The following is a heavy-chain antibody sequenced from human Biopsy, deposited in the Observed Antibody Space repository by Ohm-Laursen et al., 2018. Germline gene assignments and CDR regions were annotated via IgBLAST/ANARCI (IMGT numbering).Heavy chain of an antibody. D-gene: IGHD1/OR15-1a*01. CDR2: ISGSGGRT. J-gene: IGHJ5*02. Sequence: GSLRLSCSASGFTFSNYAMSWVRQAPGKGLEWVSGISGSGGRTYYAEPMKGRFTISRDNSKKTVYLQMKSLRAEDTAVYYCAKEVFSAVGTSGFDPWGQGTLVTVSS. V-gene: IGHV3-23*01. CDR3: AKEVFSAVGTSGFDP. CDR1: GFTFSNYA.